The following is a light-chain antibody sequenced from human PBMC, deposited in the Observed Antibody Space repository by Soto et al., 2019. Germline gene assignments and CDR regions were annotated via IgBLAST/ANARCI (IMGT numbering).Light chain of an antibody. CDR2: YAS. CDR3: QQYNACFSIT. V-gene: IGKV3-15*01. J-gene: IGKJ4*01. Sequence: EIVMTQSPATLSVSPGERATLSCRASQSVSNKLAWYQQKPGQAPRHLISYASSRASGIPARFSGSGSGTEFTLTIGSLQSEDFAIYYCQQYNACFSITFGGGTKVEV. CDR1: QSVSNK.